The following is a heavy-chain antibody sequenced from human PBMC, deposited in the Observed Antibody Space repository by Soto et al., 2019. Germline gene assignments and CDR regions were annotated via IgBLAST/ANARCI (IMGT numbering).Heavy chain of an antibody. V-gene: IGHV1-3*01. J-gene: IGHJ4*02. Sequence: ASVKVSCKASGYTFTSYAMHWVRQAPGQRLEWMGWINAGNGNTKYSQKFQGRVTITRDTSASTAYMELSSLRSEDTTVYYCARAVAVPADFDYWGQGTLVTVSS. CDR2: INAGNGNT. CDR1: GYTFTSYA. D-gene: IGHD6-19*01. CDR3: ARAVAVPADFDY.